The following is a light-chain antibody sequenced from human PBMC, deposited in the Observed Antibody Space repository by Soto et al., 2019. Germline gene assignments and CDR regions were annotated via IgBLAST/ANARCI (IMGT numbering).Light chain of an antibody. CDR2: EAS. V-gene: IGLV2-23*01. J-gene: IGLJ3*02. CDR1: NGDVGSHNF. CDR3: CSLTNGATWV. Sequence: QSALTQPASVSGSPGQSITISCTGTNGDVGSHNFVSWYQQYPGKAPKLLIYEASKRPSGLSNRFSGSKSGNTASLTISGLQAEDEADYYCCSLTNGATWVFDGGTKVTVL.